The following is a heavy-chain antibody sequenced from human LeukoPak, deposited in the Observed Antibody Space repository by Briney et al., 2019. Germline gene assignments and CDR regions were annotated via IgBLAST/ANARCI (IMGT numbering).Heavy chain of an antibody. CDR2: IDPNRGGT. Sequence: ASVKVXCKXXXXXXTAXYIHWVRQAPGQGLEWMGWIDPNRGGTNYAQKFQGRVTMTRDTSISTVYMELSRLRSDDTAVYCCAREAGAAPDYWGQGTLVTVSS. CDR3: AREAGAAPDY. V-gene: IGHV1-2*02. CDR1: XXXXTAXY. D-gene: IGHD2-15*01. J-gene: IGHJ4*02.